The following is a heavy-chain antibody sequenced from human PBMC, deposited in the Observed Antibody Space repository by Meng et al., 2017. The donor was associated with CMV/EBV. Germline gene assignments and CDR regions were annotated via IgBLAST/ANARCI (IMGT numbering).Heavy chain of an antibody. V-gene: IGHV4-30-4*08. CDR3: ARAAPDYYDSSGPPDY. CDR1: GGSIRSGDYY. D-gene: IGHD3-22*01. CDR2: IYYSGRT. J-gene: IGHJ4*02. Sequence: PRRGSGPGLVKPSQTLSRTCTVSGGSIRSGDYYWSWIRQPPWKGLEWIGYIYYSGRTYYNPSLKSRVTISVDTSKNQFSLKLSSVTAADTAVYYCARAAPDYYDSSGPPDYWGQGTLVTVSS.